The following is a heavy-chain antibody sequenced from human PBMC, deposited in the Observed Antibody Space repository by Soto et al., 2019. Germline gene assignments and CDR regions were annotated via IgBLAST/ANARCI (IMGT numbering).Heavy chain of an antibody. CDR2: ISYDGSNK. Sequence: QVQLVESGGGVVQPGRSLRLSCAASGFTFSSYGMHWVRQAPGKGLEWVAVISYDGSNKYYADSVKGRFTISRDNSKNTLYLQMNSLRAEDTAVYYCAKDGRTIIEMATIGLFDYWGQGTLVTVSS. J-gene: IGHJ4*02. D-gene: IGHD5-12*01. V-gene: IGHV3-30*18. CDR1: GFTFSSYG. CDR3: AKDGRTIIEMATIGLFDY.